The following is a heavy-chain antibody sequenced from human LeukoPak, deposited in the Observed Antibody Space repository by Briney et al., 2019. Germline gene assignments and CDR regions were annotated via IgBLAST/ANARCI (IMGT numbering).Heavy chain of an antibody. CDR1: GGSISSSSYY. J-gene: IGHJ3*02. D-gene: IGHD3-3*01. V-gene: IGHV4-39*07. Sequence: SETLSLTCTVSGGSISSSSYYWGWIRQPPGKGLEWIGSIYYSGSTYYNPSLKSRVTISVDTSKNQFSLKLSSVTAADTAVYYCARVTIFGVVDAFDIWGQGTMVTVSS. CDR3: ARVTIFGVVDAFDI. CDR2: IYYSGST.